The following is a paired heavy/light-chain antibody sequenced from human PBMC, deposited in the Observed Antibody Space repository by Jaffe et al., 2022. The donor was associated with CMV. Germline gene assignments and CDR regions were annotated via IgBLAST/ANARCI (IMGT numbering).Light chain of an antibody. J-gene: IGKJ2*01. CDR3: MQALQTPVT. V-gene: IGKV2-28*01. Sequence: DIVMTQSPLSLPVTPGEPASISCRSSQSLLHSNGYNYLDWYLQKPGKSPQLLIYLGSNRASGVPDRFSGSGSGTDFTLKISRVEAEDVGVYYCMQALQTPVTFGQGTKLEIK. CDR1: QSLLHSNGYNY. CDR2: LGS.
Heavy chain of an antibody. D-gene: IGHD3-10*01. J-gene: IGHJ6*02. Sequence: QVQLVQSGAEVKKPGASVKVSCKASGYTFTSYGISWVRQAPGQGLEWMGWISAYNGNTNYAQKLQGRVTMTTDTSTSTAYMELRSLRSDDTAVYYCARVLLWFGDSGRGYYGMDVWGQGTTVTVSS. CDR3: ARVLLWFGDSGRGYYGMDV. V-gene: IGHV1-18*01. CDR2: ISAYNGNT. CDR1: GYTFTSYG.